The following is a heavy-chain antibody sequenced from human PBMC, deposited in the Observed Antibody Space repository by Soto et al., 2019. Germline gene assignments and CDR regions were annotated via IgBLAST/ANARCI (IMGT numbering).Heavy chain of an antibody. CDR2: ISGSGGST. CDR3: AKSYSSDYYYRYYFDY. D-gene: IGHD3-22*01. J-gene: IGHJ4*02. CDR1: GFTFSSYA. Sequence: GGSLRLSCAASGFTFSSYAMSWVRQAPGKGLEWVSAISGSGGSTYYADSVKGRFTISRDNSKNTLYLQMNSLRAEDTAVYYCAKSYSSDYYYRYYFDYWGQGTLVTVSS. V-gene: IGHV3-23*01.